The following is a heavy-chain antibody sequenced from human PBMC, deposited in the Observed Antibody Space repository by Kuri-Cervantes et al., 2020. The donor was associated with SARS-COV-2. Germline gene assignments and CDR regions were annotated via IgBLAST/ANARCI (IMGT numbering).Heavy chain of an antibody. CDR2: IYSGST. J-gene: IGHJ6*03. V-gene: IGHV4-59*01. D-gene: IGHD3-16*01. CDR3: ARFLGFYYYMDV. CDR1: GGSTSSYY. Sequence: SETLSLTCTVSGGSTSSYYWSWIRQPPGKGLEWIGYIYSGSTNYNPSLKSRVTISVDTSKNQFSLKLSSVTAAGTAVYYCARFLGFYYYMDVWGKGTTVTVSS.